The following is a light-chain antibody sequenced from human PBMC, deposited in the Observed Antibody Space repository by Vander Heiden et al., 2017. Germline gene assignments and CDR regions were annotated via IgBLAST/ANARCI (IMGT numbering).Light chain of an antibody. CDR3: AAWDDSLNGYA. Sequence: QSVLTQPPSASGTPGQRVTISCSGSSSNIGSNTVNWYQQLPGTAPKLLIYSNNQRTSGVPDRFSGSKSGTSASLAISGLQSEDEADYYCAAWDDSLNGYAFGTGTKVTVL. CDR2: SNN. V-gene: IGLV1-44*01. CDR1: SSNIGSNT. J-gene: IGLJ1*01.